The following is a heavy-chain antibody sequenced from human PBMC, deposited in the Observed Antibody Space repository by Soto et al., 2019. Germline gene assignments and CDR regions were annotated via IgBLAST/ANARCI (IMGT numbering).Heavy chain of an antibody. V-gene: IGHV3-7*01. J-gene: IGHJ3*02. D-gene: IGHD3-9*01. CDR3: AREGENYDILTGYLDAFDI. Sequence: GGSLRLACAACGFRLSSYWMSWVRTAPGKGLEWVANIKQDGSEKYYVDSVKGRFTISRDNAKNSLYLQMNSLRAEDTAVYYCAREGENYDILTGYLDAFDIWGQGTMVTVSS. CDR1: GFRLSSYW. CDR2: IKQDGSEK.